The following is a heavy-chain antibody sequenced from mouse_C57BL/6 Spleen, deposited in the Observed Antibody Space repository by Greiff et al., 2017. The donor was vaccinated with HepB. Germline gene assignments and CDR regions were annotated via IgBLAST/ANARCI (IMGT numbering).Heavy chain of an antibody. J-gene: IGHJ2*01. CDR2: IDPSDSYT. CDR1: GYTFTSYW. V-gene: IGHV1-69*01. CDR3: ARSPDYYGSSYDY. D-gene: IGHD1-1*01. Sequence: QVHVKQPGAELVMPGASVKLSCKASGYTFTSYWMHWVKQRPGQGLEWIGEIDPSDSYTNYNQKFKGKSTLTVDKSSSTAYMQLSSLTSEDSAVYYCARSPDYYGSSYDYWGQGTTLTVSS.